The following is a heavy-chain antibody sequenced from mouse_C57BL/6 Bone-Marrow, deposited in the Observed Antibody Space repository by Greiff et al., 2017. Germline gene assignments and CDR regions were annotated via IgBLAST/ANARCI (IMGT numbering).Heavy chain of an antibody. CDR2: INPNNGGT. CDR1: GYTFTDYY. Sequence: EVQLQQSGPELVKPGASVKISCKASGYTFTDYYMNWVKQSHGKSLEWIGDINPNNGGTSYNQKFKGKATLTVDKSSSTAYMELRSLTSEDSAVYYCASSYYGSSSFAYWGQGTLVTVSA. J-gene: IGHJ3*01. CDR3: ASSYYGSSSFAY. V-gene: IGHV1-26*01. D-gene: IGHD1-1*01.